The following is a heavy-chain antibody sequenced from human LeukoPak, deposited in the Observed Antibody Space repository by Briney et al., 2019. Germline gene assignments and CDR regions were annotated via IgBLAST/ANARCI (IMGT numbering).Heavy chain of an antibody. V-gene: IGHV3-9*01. D-gene: IGHD2-2*01. Sequence: GGSLRLSCAASGFTFDDYAMRWVRQAPGKGLEWVSGISWNSGSIGYADSVKGRFTISRDNSKNTLYLQMNSLRPEDTSVYYCARSPTSWYFDYWGQGTLVTVSS. J-gene: IGHJ4*02. CDR3: ARSPTSWYFDY. CDR2: ISWNSGSI. CDR1: GFTFDDYA.